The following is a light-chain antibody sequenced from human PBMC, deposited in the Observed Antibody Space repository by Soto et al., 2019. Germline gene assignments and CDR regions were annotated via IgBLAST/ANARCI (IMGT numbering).Light chain of an antibody. CDR2: DDD. V-gene: IGLV1-51*01. J-gene: IGLJ1*01. CDR3: GSWDSSLSAYF. CDR1: SSNIGANS. Sequence: HSLLKPVASVSEAPGQKFTISSSGSSSNIGANSVSWYQQLPGTAPKLLIYDDDKRPSGIPDRFSGSKSGTSATLGITGFQTGDEADYYCGSWDSSLSAYFFGTWTRVTVL.